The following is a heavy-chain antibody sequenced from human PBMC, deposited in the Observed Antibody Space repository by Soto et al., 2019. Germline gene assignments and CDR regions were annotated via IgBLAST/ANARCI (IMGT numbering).Heavy chain of an antibody. CDR2: IRSSGSTI. Sequence: PGGSLRLSCTGSGFTFRSYEMNWVRQAPGKGLEWVSYIRSSGSTIYYTDSVKGRFTISRDNAKHSLYLLMNSLRVEATAVYYCAKEFKFAWNFASVVYVRHWGQGTLVTVSS. J-gene: IGHJ1*01. D-gene: IGHD1-7*01. V-gene: IGHV3-48*03. CDR1: GFTFRSYE. CDR3: AKEFKFAWNFASVVYVRH.